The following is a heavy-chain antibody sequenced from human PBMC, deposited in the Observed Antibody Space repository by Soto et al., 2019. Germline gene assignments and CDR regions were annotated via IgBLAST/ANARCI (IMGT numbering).Heavy chain of an antibody. D-gene: IGHD3-10*01. Sequence: GGSLRLSCAASGFTFISYGMHWVRQAPGKGLEWVAVISYDGSNKYYADSVKGRFTISRDNSKNTLYLQMNSLRAEDTAVYYCAKDHVLLWFGESPPIDYWGQGTLVTVSS. CDR1: GFTFISYG. V-gene: IGHV3-30*18. CDR3: AKDHVLLWFGESPPIDY. CDR2: ISYDGSNK. J-gene: IGHJ4*02.